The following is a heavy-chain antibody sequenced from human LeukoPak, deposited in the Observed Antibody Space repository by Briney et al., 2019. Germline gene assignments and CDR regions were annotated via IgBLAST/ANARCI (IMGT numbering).Heavy chain of an antibody. CDR3: ARGPVEAVFGVSTED. V-gene: IGHV1-46*01. CDR1: GYTFTSNY. D-gene: IGHD3-10*02. CDR2: IYPRDGST. Sequence: ASVKVSCKASGYTFTSNYIHWVRQAPGQGLEWMGMIYPRDGSTSYAQKFQGRVTVTRDTSTSTVHVELSGLRSEGTAVYYCARGPVEAVFGVSTEDWGQGTTVTVSS. J-gene: IGHJ6*02.